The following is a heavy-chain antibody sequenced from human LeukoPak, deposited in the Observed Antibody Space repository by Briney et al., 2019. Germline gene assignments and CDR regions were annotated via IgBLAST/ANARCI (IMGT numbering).Heavy chain of an antibody. CDR3: ARKPQDSGGYFFLYFDD. CDR1: GFTFSSYV. D-gene: IGHD3-22*01. V-gene: IGHV3-21*01. CDR2: ISSSSSYI. J-gene: IGHJ4*02. Sequence: PGGSLRLSCAASGFTFSSYVMSWVRQAPGKGLEWVSSISSSSSYIYYADSVKGRFTISRDNAKKSLYLQMNSLRADDTAVYYCARKPQDSGGYFFLYFDDWGQGTLVTVSS.